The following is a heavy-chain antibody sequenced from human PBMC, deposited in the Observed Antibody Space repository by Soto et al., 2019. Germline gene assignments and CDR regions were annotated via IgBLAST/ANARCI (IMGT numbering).Heavy chain of an antibody. CDR2: IYSGGST. Sequence: GGSLRLSCAASGFTVSSNYMSWVRQAPGKGLEWVSVIYSGGSTYYADSVKGRFTISRDNSKNTLYLQMNSLRAEDTAVYYCASLARRTAIDYWGQGTLVTVSS. CDR3: ASLARRTAIDY. D-gene: IGHD6-6*01. CDR1: GFTVSSNY. J-gene: IGHJ4*02. V-gene: IGHV3-66*01.